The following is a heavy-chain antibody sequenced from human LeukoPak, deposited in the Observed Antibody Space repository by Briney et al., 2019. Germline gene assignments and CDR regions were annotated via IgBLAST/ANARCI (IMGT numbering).Heavy chain of an antibody. J-gene: IGHJ6*03. CDR3: ARTDSSSSYYYYYMDV. D-gene: IGHD6-6*01. CDR2: IYYSGST. CDR1: GGFISSYY. Sequence: SETLSLTCTVSGGFISSYYWSWIRQPPGKGLQWIGYIYYSGSTNYNPSLKSRVTISVDTSKNQFSLKLSSVTAADTAVYYCARTDSSSSYYYYYMDVWGKGTTVTVSS. V-gene: IGHV4-59*01.